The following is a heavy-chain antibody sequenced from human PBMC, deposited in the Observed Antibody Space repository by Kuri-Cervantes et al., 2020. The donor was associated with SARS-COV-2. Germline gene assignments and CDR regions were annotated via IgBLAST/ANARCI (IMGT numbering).Heavy chain of an antibody. V-gene: IGHV1-18*01. CDR2: ISAYNGNT. D-gene: IGHD6-13*01. CDR1: GYTFTSYG. J-gene: IGHJ5*02. CDR3: ARGHTSSSWDNWFDP. Sequence: ASVKVPCKASGYTFTSYGISWVRQAPGQGLEWMGWISAYNGNTNYAQKLQGRVTMTTDTSTSTAYMELRSLRSDDTAVYYCARGHTSSSWDNWFDPWGQGTLVTVSS.